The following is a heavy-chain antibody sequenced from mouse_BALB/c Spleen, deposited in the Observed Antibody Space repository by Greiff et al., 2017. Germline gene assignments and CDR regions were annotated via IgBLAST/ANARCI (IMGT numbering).Heavy chain of an antibody. CDR2: ISSGGST. D-gene: IGHD2-1*01. CDR1: GFTFSSYA. V-gene: IGHV5-6-5*01. CDR3: AFYGNCGYFDV. J-gene: IGHJ1*01. Sequence: EVMLVQSGGGLVKPGGSLKLSCAASGFTFSSYAMSWVRQTPEKRLEWVASISSGGSTYYPDSVKGGFTISRDNARNILYLQMSSLRSEDTAMYYCAFYGNCGYFDVWGAGTTVTVSS.